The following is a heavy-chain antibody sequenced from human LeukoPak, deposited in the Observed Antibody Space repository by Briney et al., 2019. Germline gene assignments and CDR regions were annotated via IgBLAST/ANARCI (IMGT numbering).Heavy chain of an antibody. D-gene: IGHD3-10*01. V-gene: IGHV3-21*01. CDR1: GFTFSSYI. CDR2: ISSSTTYI. CDR3: AREIVWFGELLGCFDY. Sequence: GGSLRLSCAASGFTFSSYILNWVRQAPGKGLEWVSSISSSTTYIYYADSVKGRFTISRDNAKNSLYLQMNSLRAEDTAVYYCAREIVWFGELLGCFDYWGQGTLVTVSS. J-gene: IGHJ4*02.